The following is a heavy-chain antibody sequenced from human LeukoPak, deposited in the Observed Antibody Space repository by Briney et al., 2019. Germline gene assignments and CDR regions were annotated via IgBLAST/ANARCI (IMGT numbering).Heavy chain of an antibody. J-gene: IGHJ6*03. CDR1: GFTFSSYW. Sequence: GGSLRLSCAASGFTFSSYWMSWVRQAPGKGLEWVANIKQDGSEKYYVDSVKGRFTISRDNAKNSLYLQMNSLRAEDTAVYYCARLEGSGSYYRYYYYYMDVWGKGTTVTVSS. CDR3: ARLEGSGSYYRYYYYYMDV. V-gene: IGHV3-7*01. D-gene: IGHD3-10*01. CDR2: IKQDGSEK.